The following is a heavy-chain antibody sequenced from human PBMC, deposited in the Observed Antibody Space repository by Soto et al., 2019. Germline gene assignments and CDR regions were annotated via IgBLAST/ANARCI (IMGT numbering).Heavy chain of an antibody. CDR3: ARGKGMEENYYYYGMDV. CDR1: GYSFSTHA. J-gene: IGHJ6*02. Sequence: QVQVVQSGAEVKKPWASVKVSCKASGYSFSTHALHWVRQAPGQRLEWMGWINGGNGNTKYSQKFQDRVTITRDTSASIAYMEVGSLSSEDTAVYYCARGKGMEENYYYYGMDVWGQGTTVTVSS. V-gene: IGHV1-3*01. D-gene: IGHD1-1*01. CDR2: INGGNGNT.